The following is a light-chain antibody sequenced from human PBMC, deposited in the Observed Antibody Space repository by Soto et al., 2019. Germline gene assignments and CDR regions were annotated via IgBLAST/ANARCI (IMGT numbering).Light chain of an antibody. CDR3: QQYNNWPFS. CDR1: QSISSS. Sequence: EIVLTQSRATLSLSPGKRATLSCXPSQSISSSLAWYLQKPGQAPRLLIYVASNRATGIPARFSGSGSGTDFTLTISGLRSEDSAVYFCQQYNNWPFSFGQGTRLEIK. V-gene: IGKV3-11*01. CDR2: VAS. J-gene: IGKJ5*01.